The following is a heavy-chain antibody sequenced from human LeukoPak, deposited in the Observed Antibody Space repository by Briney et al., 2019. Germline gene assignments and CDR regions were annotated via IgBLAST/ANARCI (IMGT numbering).Heavy chain of an antibody. D-gene: IGHD1-1*01. Sequence: GGSLRLSCVGSGITFNTYTMNWVRQAPGKGLEWVSSIASSGNYIYYADSVQGRFTISRDNAKNSLYLQMSSLRAEDTAVYYCASGEIDDDGVDIWGQGTMVTVSS. J-gene: IGHJ3*02. CDR1: GITFNTYT. CDR3: ASGEIDDDGVDI. V-gene: IGHV3-21*01. CDR2: IASSGNYI.